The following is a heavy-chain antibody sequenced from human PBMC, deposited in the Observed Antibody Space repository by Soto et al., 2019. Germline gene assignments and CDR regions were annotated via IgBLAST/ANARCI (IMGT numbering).Heavy chain of an antibody. V-gene: IGHV5-10-1*01. CDR1: GYSFTIYC. D-gene: IGHD3-3*01. CDR3: ARLKAGHGSGYYAPSCYYGMDV. Sequence: GESVKISCKGSGYSFTIYCISWVRQMPWKGLEWMGRIDPSDSYTNYSPSFQGHVTISADKSISTAYLQWSSLKASDTAMYYCARLKAGHGSGYYAPSCYYGMDVWGQGTTVTVSS. CDR2: IDPSDSYT. J-gene: IGHJ6*02.